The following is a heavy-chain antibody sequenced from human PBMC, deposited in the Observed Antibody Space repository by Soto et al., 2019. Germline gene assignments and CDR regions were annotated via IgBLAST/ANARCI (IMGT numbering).Heavy chain of an antibody. CDR3: ARQRVTGLGYCSSTSCPGLYYYYGMDV. CDR2: IYPGDSDI. D-gene: IGHD2-2*01. V-gene: IGHV5-51*01. CDR1: GYNFTNYW. J-gene: IGHJ6*02. Sequence: PGESLKISCQAFGYNFTNYWIGWVRQMPGKGLEWMGIIYPGDSDISYSPSFQGHLTIPADKSISTAYLQWSSLKASDTAMYYCARQRVTGLGYCSSTSCPGLYYYYGMDVWGQGTTVTVSS.